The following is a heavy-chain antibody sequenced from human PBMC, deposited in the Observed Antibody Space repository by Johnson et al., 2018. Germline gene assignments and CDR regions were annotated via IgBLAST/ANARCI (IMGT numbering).Heavy chain of an antibody. CDR1: GFTFDTYD. CDR2: ISWDSTKI. CDR3: AKGENYFDRSGYSS. D-gene: IGHD3-22*01. Sequence: VQLQESGGGLVQPGKSLRLSCVASGFTFDTYDMHWVRQAPGKGLEWVSGISWDSTKIGYVDSVKGRFIISRDNARNSLYLKMNSLRAEDTALYYCAKGENYFDRSGYSSWGQGTLVTVSS. J-gene: IGHJ5*02. V-gene: IGHV3-9*01.